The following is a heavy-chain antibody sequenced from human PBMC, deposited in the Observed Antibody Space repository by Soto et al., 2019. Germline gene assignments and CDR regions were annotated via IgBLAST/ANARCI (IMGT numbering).Heavy chain of an antibody. Sequence: PSETLSLTCAVYGVSFSGYYWSWIRQPPGKGLEWIGEINHSGSTNYSPSLKSRVTISVDTSKNQFSLKLSSVTAADTAVYYCASKDSSSSVNYYYYMDVWGKGTTVTVSS. D-gene: IGHD6-6*01. CDR2: INHSGST. J-gene: IGHJ6*03. CDR1: GVSFSGYY. CDR3: ASKDSSSSVNYYYYMDV. V-gene: IGHV4-34*01.